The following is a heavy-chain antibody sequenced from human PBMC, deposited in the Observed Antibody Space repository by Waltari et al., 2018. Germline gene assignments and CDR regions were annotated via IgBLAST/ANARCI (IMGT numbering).Heavy chain of an antibody. V-gene: IGHV1-69*01. CDR1: GGTFSRNT. CDR3: VTVRAARPY. Sequence: QVQLVQSGAEVKKPGSSVKVSCKASGGTFSRNTISWVRQAPGQGLEWMGGIIPMTGAANYAQEFQGRVTITADESTTTAYMELTSLRSDDTAVFYCVTVRAARPYWGQGTLVTVSS. CDR2: IIPMTGAA. D-gene: IGHD6-6*01. J-gene: IGHJ4*02.